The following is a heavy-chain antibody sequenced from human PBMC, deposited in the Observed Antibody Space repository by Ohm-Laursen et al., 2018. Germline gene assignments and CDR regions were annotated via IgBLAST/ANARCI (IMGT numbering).Heavy chain of an antibody. CDR2: DSGSGDST. CDR1: GFTFSSYG. CDR3: AKVGGSSSSSSWSADYYGMDV. D-gene: IGHD6-13*01. V-gene: IGHV3-23*01. Sequence: SLRLSCSASGFTFSSYGMSWVRQAPGKGLEWVSADSGSGDSTQHADSVKGRFTISRDNSKNTVSLQMNSLRAEDTAVYYCAKVGGSSSSSSWSADYYGMDVCGQGITVTVSS. J-gene: IGHJ6*02.